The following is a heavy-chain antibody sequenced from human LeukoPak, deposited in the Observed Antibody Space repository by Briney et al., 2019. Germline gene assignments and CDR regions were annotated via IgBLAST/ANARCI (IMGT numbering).Heavy chain of an antibody. CDR3: ARGSGYDFLVTAILFDY. D-gene: IGHD2-21*02. J-gene: IGHJ4*02. Sequence: GESLKISCKGSENIFSSNWIGWVRQRPGEGLEWMGIIYPGDSESRYSPSFQGQVTFSADKSINTAFLKWRSLKASDTAMYYCARGSGYDFLVTAILFDYWGQGTLVTVSS. CDR1: ENIFSSNW. V-gene: IGHV5-51*01. CDR2: IYPGDSES.